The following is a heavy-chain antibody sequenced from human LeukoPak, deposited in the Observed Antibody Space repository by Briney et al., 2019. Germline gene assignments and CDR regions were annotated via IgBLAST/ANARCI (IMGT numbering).Heavy chain of an antibody. Sequence: PGGSLRLSCAASGFTFSSYGMHWVRQAPGKGLEWVAFIRYDGSNKYYADSVKDRFTISRDNSKNTLYLQMNSLRAEDTAVYYCARDPAPSGVDTAIPDAFDIWGQGTMVTVSS. J-gene: IGHJ3*02. CDR2: IRYDGSNK. V-gene: IGHV3-30*02. CDR1: GFTFSSYG. D-gene: IGHD5-18*01. CDR3: ARDPAPSGVDTAIPDAFDI.